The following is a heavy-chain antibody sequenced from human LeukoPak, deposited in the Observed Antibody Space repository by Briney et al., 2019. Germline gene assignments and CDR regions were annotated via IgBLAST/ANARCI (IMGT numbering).Heavy chain of an antibody. CDR2: ISGSGGST. D-gene: IGHD3-22*01. Sequence: TGGSLRLSCAASGFTFSSYSMNWVRQAPGKGLEWVSAISGSGGSTYYADSVKGRFTISRDNSKNTLYLQMNSLRAEDTAVYYCAKDPSYYDSSPFDYWGQGTLVTVSS. V-gene: IGHV3-23*01. CDR1: GFTFSSYS. CDR3: AKDPSYYDSSPFDY. J-gene: IGHJ4*02.